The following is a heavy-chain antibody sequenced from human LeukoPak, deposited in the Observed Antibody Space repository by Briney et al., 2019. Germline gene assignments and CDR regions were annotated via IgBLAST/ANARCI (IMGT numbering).Heavy chain of an antibody. CDR2: ISSSSGYI. CDR1: GFTFSGYS. V-gene: IGHV3-21*01. D-gene: IGHD6-13*01. J-gene: IGHJ6*02. Sequence: GGSLRLSCAASGFTFSGYSMSWVRQAPGKGLEWVSSISSSSGYIYYADSVKGRFTISRDNAKNSLYLQMNSLRAEDTAVYYCARDLGSIAAVGEDYYYYGMDVWGQGTTVTVSS. CDR3: ARDLGSIAAVGEDYYYYGMDV.